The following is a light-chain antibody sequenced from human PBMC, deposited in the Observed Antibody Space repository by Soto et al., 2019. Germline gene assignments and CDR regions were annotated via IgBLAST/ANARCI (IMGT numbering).Light chain of an antibody. Sequence: EIVLTQSPGTLSLSPGERATLSCRASQSVSSNYLAWYQQKPGQAPRLLIYGASSRATGIPDRFSCSGSGPDFTLTISRLEPEDFAVYYCQKYGSSLQIPFGQGTRLEI. CDR2: GAS. CDR1: QSVSSNY. CDR3: QKYGSSLQIP. J-gene: IGKJ5*01. V-gene: IGKV3-20*01.